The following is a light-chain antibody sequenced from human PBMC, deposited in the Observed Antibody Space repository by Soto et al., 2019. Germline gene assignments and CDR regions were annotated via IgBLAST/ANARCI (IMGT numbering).Light chain of an antibody. Sequence: QSALTQPAFVSGSPGQSITISCTGTSSDVGGYNSVSWYQQHPGKVPKIMIHDVSIRPSGVPDRFSGSKSGNTASLTISGLQAEDEADYYCSSYTSITALVFGTGTKLTVL. J-gene: IGLJ1*01. V-gene: IGLV2-14*01. CDR2: DVS. CDR1: SSDVGGYNS. CDR3: SSYTSITALV.